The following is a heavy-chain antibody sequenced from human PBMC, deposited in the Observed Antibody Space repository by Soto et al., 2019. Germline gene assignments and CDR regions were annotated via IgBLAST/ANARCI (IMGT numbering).Heavy chain of an antibody. Sequence: ASVKVSCKVSGYTLTELSMHWVRQAPGKGLEWMGGFDPEDGATIYAQKFQGRVTMTEDTSTDTAYMELSSLRSEDTAVYYCATDKAVGATSEAFDDWGHGTLVTVSS. J-gene: IGHJ4*01. V-gene: IGHV1-24*01. D-gene: IGHD1-26*01. CDR3: ATDKAVGATSEAFDD. CDR1: GYTLTELS. CDR2: FDPEDGAT.